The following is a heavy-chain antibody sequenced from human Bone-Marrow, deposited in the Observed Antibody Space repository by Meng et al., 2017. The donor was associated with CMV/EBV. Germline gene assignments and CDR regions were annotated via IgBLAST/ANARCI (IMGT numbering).Heavy chain of an antibody. V-gene: IGHV3-11*01. J-gene: IGHJ6*02. D-gene: IGHD3-10*01. CDR2: ISSSGSTI. CDR3: ARVRFGELLYNYYYGMDV. Sequence: LSLTCTVSGGSISSYYWSWIRQAPGKGLEWVSYISSSGSTIYYADSVKGRFTISRDNAKNSLYLQMNSLRAEDTAVYYCARVRFGELLYNYYYGMDVWGQGTTVTVSS. CDR1: GGSISSYY.